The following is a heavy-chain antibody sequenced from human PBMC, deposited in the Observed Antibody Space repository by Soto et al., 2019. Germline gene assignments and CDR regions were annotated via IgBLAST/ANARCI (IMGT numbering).Heavy chain of an antibody. CDR2: IKQDGSEK. Sequence: EVQLVESGGGLVQPGGSLRLSCAASGFTFSSYWMSWVRQAPGKGLEWVANIKQDGSEKYYVDSVKGRFTISRDNAKHSLYLQMYSLRAEDTAVYYCARDAFGLAAAAPSWGQGTLVTVSS. D-gene: IGHD6-13*01. J-gene: IGHJ4*02. CDR3: ARDAFGLAAAAPS. V-gene: IGHV3-7*05. CDR1: GFTFSSYW.